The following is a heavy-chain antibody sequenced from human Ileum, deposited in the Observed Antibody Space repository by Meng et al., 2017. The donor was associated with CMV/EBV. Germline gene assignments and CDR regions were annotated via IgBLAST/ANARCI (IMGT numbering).Heavy chain of an antibody. D-gene: IGHD3-10*01. CDR2: ISVGSTVI. J-gene: IGHJ6*02. CDR1: GFPFNSHG. CDR3: AKRLNLVRERIMDYYDMDV. V-gene: IGHV3-48*04. Sequence: GGSLRLSCEASGFPFNSHGMNWVRQAPGKGLAWVSYISVGSTVIYYADSVRGRLTISRDNAKNFLYLQMNSLRVEDKDVYYCAKRLNLVRERIMDYYDMDVWGQGTTVTVSS.